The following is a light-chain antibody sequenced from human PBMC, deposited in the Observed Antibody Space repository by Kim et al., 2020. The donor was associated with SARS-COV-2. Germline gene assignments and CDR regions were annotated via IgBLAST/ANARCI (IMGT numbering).Light chain of an antibody. V-gene: IGKV1-16*01. CDR1: QGVANS. CDR3: QQYNTYTWT. J-gene: IGKJ1*01. CDR2: AAS. Sequence: AAVGDTVTITCRASQGVANSLAWFQQKPGKAPTSLIYAASTLQTGVPSRFSGTGSRTYFTLTISSLQPEDSATYYCQQYNTYTWTFGQGTKVDI.